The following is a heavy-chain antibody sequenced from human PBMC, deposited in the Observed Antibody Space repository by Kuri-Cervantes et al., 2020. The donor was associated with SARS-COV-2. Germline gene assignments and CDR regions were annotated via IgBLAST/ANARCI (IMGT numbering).Heavy chain of an antibody. Sequence: GGSLRLSCTASGFIFSDYYMTWIRQAPGKGLEWVSNIGPSGTTKYHADSVKGRFTISRDNAKNSLYLQMSSLRAEDTAVYYCARAPNYCANGACYFNGFDYWGQGTLVTVSS. CDR2: IGPSGTTK. CDR3: ARAPNYCANGACYFNGFDY. V-gene: IGHV3-11*04. J-gene: IGHJ4*02. CDR1: GFIFSDYY. D-gene: IGHD2-8*01.